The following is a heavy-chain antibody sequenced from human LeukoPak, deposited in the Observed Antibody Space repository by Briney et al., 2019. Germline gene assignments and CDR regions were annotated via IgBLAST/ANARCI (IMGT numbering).Heavy chain of an antibody. CDR3: ARIYGSGSYYKVYHFDY. D-gene: IGHD3-10*01. CDR1: GGSISSSSYY. CDR2: IYYSGST. J-gene: IGHJ4*02. V-gene: IGHV4-39*01. Sequence: SETLSLTCTVSGGSISSSSYYWGWIRWPPGKGLEWIGSIYYSGSTYYNPSPKSRVTISVDTSKHQFSLKLSSVTAADTAVYYCARIYGSGSYYKVYHFDYWGQGTLVTVSS.